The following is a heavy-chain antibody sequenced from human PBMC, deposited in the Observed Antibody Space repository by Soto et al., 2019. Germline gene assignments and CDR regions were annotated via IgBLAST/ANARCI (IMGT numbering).Heavy chain of an antibody. CDR3: AHRLTATGFDI. V-gene: IGHV2-5*02. CDR1: GFSLSTSGVA. CDR2: IYWDDDK. Sequence: QITLKESGPTLVKPTQTLTLTCTFSGFSLSTSGVAVGWIRQPPGKALEWLALIYWDDDKRYSPSMKGRLTITRETPKKQVVLKMANMDPEGTATYYCAHRLTATGFDILGQGTMVTVSS. D-gene: IGHD3-9*01. J-gene: IGHJ3*02.